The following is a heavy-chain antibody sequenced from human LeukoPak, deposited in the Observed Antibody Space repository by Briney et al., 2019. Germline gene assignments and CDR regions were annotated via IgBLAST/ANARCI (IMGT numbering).Heavy chain of an antibody. V-gene: IGHV1-18*01. CDR2: ISAYNGNT. CDR3: ARSGMMAYCGGDCYSGYFQH. D-gene: IGHD2-21*02. CDR1: GYTFTSYG. J-gene: IGHJ1*01. Sequence: ASVKVSCKASGYTFTSYGISWVRQAPGQGLEWMGWISAYNGNTNYAQKLQGRVTMTTDTSTSTAYMELRSLRSADTAVYYCARSGMMAYCGGDCYSGYFQHWGQGTLVTVSS.